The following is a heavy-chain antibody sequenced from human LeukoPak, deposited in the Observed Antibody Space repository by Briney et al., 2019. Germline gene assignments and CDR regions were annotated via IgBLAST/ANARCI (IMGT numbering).Heavy chain of an antibody. V-gene: IGHV3-74*01. CDR2: ISSDGSTT. CDR1: GFTFNTYW. Sequence: PGGSLRLSCAASGFTFNTYWMRWVRQAPGKGLVWVSRISSDGSTTTYADSVKGRFTISRDNAKNTLYLQMNSLRAEDTAVYYCARDWGGYGPTSHDYWGQGTLVTVSS. D-gene: IGHD3-16*01. CDR3: ARDWGGYGPTSHDY. J-gene: IGHJ4*02.